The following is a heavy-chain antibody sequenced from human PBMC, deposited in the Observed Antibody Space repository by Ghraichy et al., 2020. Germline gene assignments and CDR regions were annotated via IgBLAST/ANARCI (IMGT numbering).Heavy chain of an antibody. CDR2: INSDGGGT. D-gene: IGHD2-2*01. CDR1: GFTFSSYW. Sequence: GESLNISCAASGFTFSSYWMHWVRQAPGKGLVLVSRINSDGGGTIYADSVKGRFTISRDNAKNTLYLQMNSLRAEDTAVYYCAREIGAYCSSTSCYPPFDYWGQGTLVTVSS. CDR3: AREIGAYCSSTSCYPPFDY. J-gene: IGHJ4*02. V-gene: IGHV3-74*01.